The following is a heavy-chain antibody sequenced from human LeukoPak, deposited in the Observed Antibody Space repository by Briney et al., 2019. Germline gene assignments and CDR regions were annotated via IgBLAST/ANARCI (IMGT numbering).Heavy chain of an antibody. J-gene: IGHJ3*02. D-gene: IGHD5-24*01. CDR3: AREKKRWLQLGDAFDI. V-gene: IGHV1-69*05. CDR1: GGTFSSYA. CDR2: IIPIFGTA. Sequence: ASVKVSCKASGGTFSSYAISWVRQAPGQGLEWMGGIIPIFGTANYAQKFQGRVTITTDESTSTAYMELSSLRSEDTAVYYCAREKKRWLQLGDAFDIWGQGTMVTVSS.